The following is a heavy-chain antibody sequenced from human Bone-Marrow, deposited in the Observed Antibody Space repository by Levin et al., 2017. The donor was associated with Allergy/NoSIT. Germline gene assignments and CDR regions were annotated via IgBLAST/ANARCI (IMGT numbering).Heavy chain of an antibody. J-gene: IGHJ4*02. V-gene: IGHV5-51*01. CDR1: GYSFTGNW. D-gene: IGHD3-10*01. Sequence: ASVKVSCKASGYSFTGNWIGWVRLMPGRGLEWMGIIYPRDYETRYSPSFQAQVTISADKSISTAYLEWHSLKAADSAMYYCARVHSGTYYLFDSWGQGTLVSVSS. CDR3: ARVHSGTYYLFDS. CDR2: IYPRDYET.